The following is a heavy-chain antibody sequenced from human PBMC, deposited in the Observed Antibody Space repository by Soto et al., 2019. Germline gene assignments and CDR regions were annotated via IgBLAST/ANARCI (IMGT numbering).Heavy chain of an antibody. D-gene: IGHD3-10*01. CDR1: GFTFSDYY. CDR3: ASPTAGSSY. V-gene: IGHV3-11*06. CDR2: ISSSSSYT. Sequence: GGSLRLSCAASGFTFSDYYMSWIRQAPGKGLEWVSYISSSSSYTNYADSVKGRFTISRDNAKNSLYLQMNSLRAEDTAVYYCASPTAGSSYWGQGTLVTVSS. J-gene: IGHJ4*02.